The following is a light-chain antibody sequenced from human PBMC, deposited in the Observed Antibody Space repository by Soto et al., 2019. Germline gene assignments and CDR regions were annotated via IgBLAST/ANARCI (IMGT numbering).Light chain of an antibody. CDR2: AAS. CDR1: QSISSY. J-gene: IGKJ4*01. V-gene: IGKV1-39*01. Sequence: DIQMTQSPSSLSASVGDRVTITCRASQSISSYLNWYQQKPGKAPKLLIYAASSLQSGVPSRFSGSGSGTDFPLPISGLQPEVFAPYYFQQGSSPPLIFGGGTKGEIK. CDR3: QQGSSPPLI.